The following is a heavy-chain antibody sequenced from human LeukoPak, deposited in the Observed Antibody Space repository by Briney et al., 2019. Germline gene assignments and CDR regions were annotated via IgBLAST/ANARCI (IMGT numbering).Heavy chain of an antibody. CDR2: ISSSGSTI. J-gene: IGHJ4*02. V-gene: IGHV3-48*03. D-gene: IGHD3-10*01. CDR3: ARSPAWSITMVREILEYYFDY. CDR1: GFTFSSYE. Sequence: PGGSLRLSCAASGFTFSSYEMNWVRQAPGKGLEWVSYISSSGSTIYYADSVKGRFTISRDNAKNSLYLQMNSLRAEDTAVYYCARSPAWSITMVREILEYYFDYWGQGTLVTVSS.